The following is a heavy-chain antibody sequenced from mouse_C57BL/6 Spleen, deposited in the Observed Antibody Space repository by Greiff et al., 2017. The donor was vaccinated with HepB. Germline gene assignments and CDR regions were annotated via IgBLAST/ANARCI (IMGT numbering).Heavy chain of an antibody. CDR3: ARSGDSNFDY. V-gene: IGHV1-64*01. CDR2: IHPNSGST. CDR1: GYTFTSYW. Sequence: QVQLQQPGAELVKPGASVKLSCKASGYTFTSYWMHWVKQRPGQGLEWIGMIHPNSGSTNYNQKFKGKATLTVDTSSSTAYMQLSSLTSEDSAVYYCARSGDSNFDYWGQGTTLTVSS. J-gene: IGHJ2*01. D-gene: IGHD2-5*01.